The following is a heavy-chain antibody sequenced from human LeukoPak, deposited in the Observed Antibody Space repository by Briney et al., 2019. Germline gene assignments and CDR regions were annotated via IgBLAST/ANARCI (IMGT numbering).Heavy chain of an antibody. CDR2: INHSGST. D-gene: IGHD3-3*01. Sequence: SETLSLTCIVSGGSLNSPNYYWGWIRQPPGKGLEWIGEINHSGSTNYNPSLKSRVTISVDTSKNQFSLKLSSVTAADTAVYYCARVQPYYDFWSGEIDYWGQGTLVTVSS. J-gene: IGHJ4*02. CDR1: GGSLNSPNYY. CDR3: ARVQPYYDFWSGEIDY. V-gene: IGHV4-39*07.